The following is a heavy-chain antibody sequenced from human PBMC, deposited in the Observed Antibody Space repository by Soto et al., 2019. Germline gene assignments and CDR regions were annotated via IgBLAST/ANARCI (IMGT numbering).Heavy chain of an antibody. CDR1: GFDFGDYY. J-gene: IGHJ4*02. Sequence: QVQLVESGGGLVQPGGSLRLSCTGSGFDFGDYYMSWIRQAPGKGLEWVSYIDSGDGTTYYTDSVKGRFTISRDNAKKTVYLQMSSLRVEDTALYYCVRPYYSSSWFPFDRWGQGTLVTVSS. V-gene: IGHV3-11*01. CDR2: IDSGDGTT. D-gene: IGHD6-13*01. CDR3: VRPYYSSSWFPFDR.